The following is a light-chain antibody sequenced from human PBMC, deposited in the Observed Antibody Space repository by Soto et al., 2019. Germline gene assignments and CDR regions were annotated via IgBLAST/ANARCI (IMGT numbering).Light chain of an antibody. V-gene: IGKV1-39*01. Sequence: DIPMTQSPSSLSAAVGDIFTLTCRASQSIYTYLNWYQPKPGKAPNLLIYGTSSLQSGVPSRFSGSGSGTDGTLTISSLQPEDMASDYCQQRYTTPWTVGQGTKGDIK. CDR1: QSIYTY. CDR2: GTS. CDR3: QQRYTTPWT. J-gene: IGKJ1*01.